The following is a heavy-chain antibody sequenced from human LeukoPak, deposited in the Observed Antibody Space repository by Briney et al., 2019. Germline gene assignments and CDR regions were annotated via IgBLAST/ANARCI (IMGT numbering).Heavy chain of an antibody. CDR1: GFTFSSYG. CDR2: IRYDGNNK. CDR3: ARGSASRGGGSDFDY. Sequence: GGSLRLSCAASGFTFSSYGMHWVRQAPGKGLEWVAFIRYDGNNKYYADSVKGRFTISRDNAKNSLYLQMNSLRAEDTAVYYCARGSASRGGGSDFDYWGQGTLVTVSS. J-gene: IGHJ4*02. D-gene: IGHD2-15*01. V-gene: IGHV3-30*02.